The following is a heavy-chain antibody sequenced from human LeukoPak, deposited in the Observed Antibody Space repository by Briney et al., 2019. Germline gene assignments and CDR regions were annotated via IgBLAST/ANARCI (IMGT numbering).Heavy chain of an antibody. J-gene: IGHJ4*02. CDR1: GYTFTGYY. D-gene: IGHD4-23*01. Sequence: ASVKVSCKASGYTFTGYYMHWVRQAPGQGLEWMGWISAYNGNTNYAQKLQGRVTMTTDTSTSTAYMELRSLRSDDTAVYYCARDGKTGTYYFDYWGQGTLVTVSS. CDR3: ARDGKTGTYYFDY. CDR2: ISAYNGNT. V-gene: IGHV1-18*04.